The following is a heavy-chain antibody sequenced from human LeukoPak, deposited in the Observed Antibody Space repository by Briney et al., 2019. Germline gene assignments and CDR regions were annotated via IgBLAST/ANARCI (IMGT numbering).Heavy chain of an antibody. CDR3: ARDSWFGELAGFDP. V-gene: IGHV4-39*07. J-gene: IGHJ5*02. Sequence: PSETLSLTCTVFGGSISSSSYYWGWIRRPPGKGLEWIGSIYYSGSTYYNPSLKSRVTISVDTSKNQFSLRLSSVTAADTAVYYCARDSWFGELAGFDPWGQGTLVTVSS. D-gene: IGHD3-10*01. CDR1: GGSISSSSYY. CDR2: IYYSGST.